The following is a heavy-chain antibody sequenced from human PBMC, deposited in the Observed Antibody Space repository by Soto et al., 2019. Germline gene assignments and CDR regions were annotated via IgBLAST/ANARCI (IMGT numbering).Heavy chain of an antibody. V-gene: IGHV1-8*01. CDR1: GYTFTSYD. CDR3: AGSRFSSSWAYYYYGMDV. CDR2: MNPNSGNT. J-gene: IGHJ6*02. Sequence: AASVKVSCKASGYTFTSYDINWVRQATGQGLEWMGWMNPNSGNTGYAQKFQGRVTMTRNTSISTAYMELSSLRSEDTAVYYCAGSRFSSSWAYYYYGMDVWGQGTTVTVSS. D-gene: IGHD6-13*01.